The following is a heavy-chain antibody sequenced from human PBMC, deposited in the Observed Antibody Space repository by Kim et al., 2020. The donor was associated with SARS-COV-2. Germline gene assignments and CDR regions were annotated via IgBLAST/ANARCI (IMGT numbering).Heavy chain of an antibody. CDR3: ARFDGGLLGYCSGGSCPDVLLDAFDI. CDR1: GFTFSSYG. V-gene: IGHV3-33*01. D-gene: IGHD2-15*01. CDR2: IWYDGSNK. Sequence: GGSLRLSCAASGFTFSSYGMHWVRQAPGKGLEWVAVIWYDGSNKYYADSVKGRFTISRDNSKNTLYLQMNSLRAEDTAVYYCARFDGGLLGYCSGGSCPDVLLDAFDIWGQGTMVTVSS. J-gene: IGHJ3*02.